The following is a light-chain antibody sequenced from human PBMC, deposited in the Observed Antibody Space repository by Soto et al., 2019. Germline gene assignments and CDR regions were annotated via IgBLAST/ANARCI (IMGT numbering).Light chain of an antibody. Sequence: EIVLTQSPGTLSVSPGETASLSCRASQSAGNFLAWYQQKPGQAPRLLIYYISTRATGIPARFSGSGSGTEFTLTISSLQSEDSAVYYCQQHNQWPITFGQGTRLEIK. J-gene: IGKJ5*01. V-gene: IGKV3D-15*01. CDR1: QSAGNF. CDR3: QQHNQWPIT. CDR2: YIS.